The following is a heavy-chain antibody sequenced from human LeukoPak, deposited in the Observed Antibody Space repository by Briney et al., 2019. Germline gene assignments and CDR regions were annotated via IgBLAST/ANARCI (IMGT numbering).Heavy chain of an antibody. J-gene: IGHJ6*03. CDR3: ARGEELVNYYYMDV. CDR1: GFTFSSFW. D-gene: IGHD6-13*01. Sequence: GGSLRLSCAASGFTFSSFWMSWVRQAPGKGLEWVATIKQDGSEKYYVDSVKGRFTISRDNAKNSLYLQMNSLRAEDTAVYYCARGEELVNYYYMDVWGKGTTVTVSS. V-gene: IGHV3-7*01. CDR2: IKQDGSEK.